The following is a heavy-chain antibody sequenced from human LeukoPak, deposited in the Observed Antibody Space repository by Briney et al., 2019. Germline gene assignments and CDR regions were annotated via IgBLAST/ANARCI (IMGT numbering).Heavy chain of an antibody. CDR3: ARVHAFGTPDSSGYYYYFDY. Sequence: SETLSLTCTVSGGSISSGGYYWSWIRQHPGKGQEWIGYIYYSGSTYYNPSLKSRVTISVDTSKNQFSLKLSSVTAADTAVYYCARVHAFGTPDSSGYYYYFDYWGQGTLVTVSS. D-gene: IGHD3-22*01. V-gene: IGHV4-31*03. CDR2: IYYSGST. CDR1: GGSISSGGYY. J-gene: IGHJ4*02.